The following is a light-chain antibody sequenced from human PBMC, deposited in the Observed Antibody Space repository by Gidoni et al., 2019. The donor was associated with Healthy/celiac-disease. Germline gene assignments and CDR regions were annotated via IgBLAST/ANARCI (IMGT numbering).Light chain of an antibody. CDR2: AAS. V-gene: IGKV1-39*01. Sequence: DIQMTQSPPSLSASVGDRVTITCRASQSISSYLNWYQQKPGKAPKLLIYAASSLQSGVPSRFSGSGSGTDFTLTISSLQPEDFATYYCQQSYSTPTTFXXXTRLEIK. J-gene: IGKJ5*01. CDR3: QQSYSTPTT. CDR1: QSISSY.